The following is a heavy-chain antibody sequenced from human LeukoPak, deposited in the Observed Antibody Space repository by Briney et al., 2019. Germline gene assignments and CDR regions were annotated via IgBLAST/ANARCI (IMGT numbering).Heavy chain of an antibody. Sequence: GGSLRLSCAASGFTVSSNYMSWVRQAPGRGLEWFSVIYSGGSTYYADSVKGRFTISRDNSKNTLYLQMNSLRAEDTAVYYCAKDHLWFGELLSPFDYWGQGTLVTVSS. CDR2: IYSGGST. V-gene: IGHV3-66*01. CDR3: AKDHLWFGELLSPFDY. J-gene: IGHJ4*02. D-gene: IGHD3-10*01. CDR1: GFTVSSNY.